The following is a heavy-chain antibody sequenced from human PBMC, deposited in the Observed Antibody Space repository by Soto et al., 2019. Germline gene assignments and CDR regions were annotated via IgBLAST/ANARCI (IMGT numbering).Heavy chain of an antibody. D-gene: IGHD1-26*01. CDR3: AKDVVVGATTGLGDYYYYYGMDV. CDR1: EDTFRNYA. V-gene: IGHV1-69*06. J-gene: IGHJ6*02. Sequence: QVELVQSGAEVKKPGSSVKVSCQASEDTFRNYAISWVRQAPGQGLEWMGGIIPIFGTANYAQKFQGRVTITADTSANTVYLELSSLRSEDTAVYYCAKDVVVGATTGLGDYYYYYGMDVWGQGTTVTVSS. CDR2: IIPIFGTA.